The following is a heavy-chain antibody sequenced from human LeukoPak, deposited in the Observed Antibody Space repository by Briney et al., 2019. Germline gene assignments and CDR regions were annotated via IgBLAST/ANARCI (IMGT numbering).Heavy chain of an antibody. Sequence: SETLSLTCTVSGGSISSYYWSWIRQPPGKRLEWIGYIYYSGSTSYNPSIKSRVTISVDTSKNQISLKLSSVTAADTAVYYCARDLGVMVRAFDIWGQGTMVTVSS. CDR1: GGSISSYY. V-gene: IGHV4-59*01. CDR2: IYYSGST. J-gene: IGHJ3*02. CDR3: ARDLGVMVRAFDI. D-gene: IGHD5-18*01.